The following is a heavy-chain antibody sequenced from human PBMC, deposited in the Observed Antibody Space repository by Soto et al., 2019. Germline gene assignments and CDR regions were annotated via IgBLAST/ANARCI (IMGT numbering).Heavy chain of an antibody. Sequence: PSENLSLTSTVSGATIRRHYWSWFRQPPGKGLEWIGYIHYSGSTRYDPSLTSRVDISLDPSKEHFSLSLRSVTAAGTATYYCVISYSGGWHNLFSPCGPGSQVTGSA. J-gene: IGHJ5*02. CDR2: IHYSGST. CDR3: VISYSGGWHNLFSP. V-gene: IGHV4-59*11. D-gene: IGHD6-19*01. CDR1: GATIRRHY.